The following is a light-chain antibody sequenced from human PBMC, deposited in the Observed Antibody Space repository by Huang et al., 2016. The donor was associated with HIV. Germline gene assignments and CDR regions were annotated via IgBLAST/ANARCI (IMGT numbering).Light chain of an antibody. CDR1: QRVSSN. V-gene: IGKV3-15*01. J-gene: IGKJ1*01. Sequence: EIVMTQSPATLSVSPGERATLSCRASQRVSSNLAWYQQKPGQAPRRLIYGASTRATGIPARCSGSGSGTEFTLTISSLQSEDFAIYYCQQYNNWLTWTFGQGTKVEIK. CDR2: GAS. CDR3: QQYNNWLTWT.